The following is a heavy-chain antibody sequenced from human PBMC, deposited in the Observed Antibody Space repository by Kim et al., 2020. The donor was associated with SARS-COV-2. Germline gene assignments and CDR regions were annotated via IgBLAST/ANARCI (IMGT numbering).Heavy chain of an antibody. CDR3: ARVRGSHYGMDV. J-gene: IGHJ6*02. V-gene: IGHV4-31*03. CDR1: GGSISSGGYY. CDR2: IYYSGST. Sequence: SETLSLTCTVSGGSISSGGYYWSWIRQHPGKGLEWIGYIYYSGSTYYNPSLKSRVTISVDTSKNQFSLKLSSVTAADTAVYYCARVRGSHYGMDVWGQGTTVTVSS. D-gene: IGHD3-10*01.